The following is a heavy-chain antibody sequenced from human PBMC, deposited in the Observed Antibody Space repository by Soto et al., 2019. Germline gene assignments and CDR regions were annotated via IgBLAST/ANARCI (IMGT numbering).Heavy chain of an antibody. CDR2: FHYTGIS. V-gene: IGHV4-59*01. D-gene: IGHD4-4*01. J-gene: IGHJ4*02. Sequence: SETLSLTYTVSEGSIRGYYWSWIRQPPGKGLEWIGYFHYTGISNYNSSLKSRVTMSLDTSKNQFSLKLSSVSAADTAIYYCARGASNWQYFDYWGQGALVTVSS. CDR3: ARGASNWQYFDY. CDR1: EGSIRGYY.